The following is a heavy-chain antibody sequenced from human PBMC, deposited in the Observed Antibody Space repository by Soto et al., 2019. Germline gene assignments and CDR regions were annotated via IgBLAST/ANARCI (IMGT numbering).Heavy chain of an antibody. CDR3: ARDILSVGPRANDAFDV. D-gene: IGHD2-8*02. V-gene: IGHV1-3*01. CDR2: INPDNGNT. J-gene: IGHJ3*01. Sequence: QVQLVQSGAEVRKPGASVNISCRASGFSFSDNLINWVRQAPGQSLEWMGWINPDNGNTRYSQTVQGRVTISRHSSASKAYVEVSDLTSEDTAVYYCARDILSVGPRANDAFDVWGQVTMVTVSS. CDR1: GFSFSDNL.